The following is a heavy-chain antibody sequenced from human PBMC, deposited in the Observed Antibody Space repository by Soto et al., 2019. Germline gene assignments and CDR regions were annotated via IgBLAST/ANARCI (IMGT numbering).Heavy chain of an antibody. Sequence: GGSLRLSCAASGFAFSSYAMHWVRQAPGKGLEWVAIISYDGSNNNYTDSVKGRFTISRDNSKNTLYLQMNSLRAEDTAVYYCARKDYRGNSRLFDYWGQGTLVTVSS. CDR1: GFAFSSYA. J-gene: IGHJ4*02. CDR3: ARKDYRGNSRLFDY. CDR2: ISYDGSNN. V-gene: IGHV3-30*04. D-gene: IGHD4-17*01.